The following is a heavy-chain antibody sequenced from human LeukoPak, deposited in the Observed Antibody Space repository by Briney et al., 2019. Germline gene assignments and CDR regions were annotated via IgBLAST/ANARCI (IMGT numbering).Heavy chain of an antibody. CDR1: GYTFTSYD. J-gene: IGHJ6*02. D-gene: IGHD3-10*01. CDR2: MNPNSGNT. CDR3: ARGGNAVRGVLYGMDV. V-gene: IGHV1-8*01. Sequence: VASVKVSCKASGYTFTSYDINWVRQATGQGLEWMGWMNPNSGNTGYARKFQGRVTMTRNTSISTAYMELSSLRSEDTAVYYCARGGNAVRGVLYGMDVWGQGTTVTVSS.